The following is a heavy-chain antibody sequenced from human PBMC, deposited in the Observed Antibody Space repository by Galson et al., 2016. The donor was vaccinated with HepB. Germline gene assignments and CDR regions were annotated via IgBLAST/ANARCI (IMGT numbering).Heavy chain of an antibody. CDR2: MSVDGSNK. V-gene: IGHV3-30*18. CDR1: GFTFSNYG. J-gene: IGHJ6*02. Sequence: LRLSCAASGFTFSNYGMHWVRQAPGKGLEWVAVMSVDGSNKYYADSVKGRFIISRDNSKNTLCLQMNSLRAEDTAVYFCAKGHSQTYYYYYGTDVWGQGTTVTVSS. D-gene: IGHD1-26*01. CDR3: AKGHSQTYYYYYGTDV.